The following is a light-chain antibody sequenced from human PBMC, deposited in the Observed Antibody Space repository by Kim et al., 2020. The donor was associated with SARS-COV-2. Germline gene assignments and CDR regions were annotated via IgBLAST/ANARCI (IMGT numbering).Light chain of an antibody. CDR1: QDFSDY. CDR3: QQYKFYQWT. J-gene: IGKJ1*01. CDR2: AAS. Sequence: ASVGDRVTITVRASQDFSDYLAWFQQKPGKAPKSLIYAASRLQSGVPSRFSGSGSGTEFTLTISNLQPEDFATYYCQQYKFYQWTFGQGTKVDIK. V-gene: IGKV1-16*01.